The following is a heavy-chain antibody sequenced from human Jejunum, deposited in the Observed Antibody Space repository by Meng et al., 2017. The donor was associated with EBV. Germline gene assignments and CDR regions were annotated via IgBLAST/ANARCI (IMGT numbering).Heavy chain of an antibody. CDR1: GGSINNKNW. V-gene: IGHV4-4*02. J-gene: IGHJ4*02. CDR3: ARDSQYLARGYFDY. Sequence: VQLQESGPGLVQPSGTLSLTCTVSGGSINNKNWWHWVRQAPGKGLEWIGEIDHTGTTHYNPSLKSRVTISLGTSMNQFSLELTSPTPADTAVHYCARDSQYLARGYFDYWGQGALVTVSS. CDR2: IDHTGTT. D-gene: IGHD2/OR15-2a*01.